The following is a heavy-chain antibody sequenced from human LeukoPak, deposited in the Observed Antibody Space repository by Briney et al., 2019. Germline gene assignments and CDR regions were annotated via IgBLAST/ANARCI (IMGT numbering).Heavy chain of an antibody. J-gene: IGHJ5*02. CDR3: ARYGYSYGDWFDP. CDR1: GGTFSSYA. V-gene: IGHV1-69*13. CDR2: IIPIFGTA. Sequence: SVKVSCKASGGTFSSYAISWVRQAPGQGLEWMGGIIPIFGTANYAQKFQGRVTITADESTSTAYMELSSLRSEDTAVYYCARYGYSYGDWFDPWGQGTLVTVSS. D-gene: IGHD5-18*01.